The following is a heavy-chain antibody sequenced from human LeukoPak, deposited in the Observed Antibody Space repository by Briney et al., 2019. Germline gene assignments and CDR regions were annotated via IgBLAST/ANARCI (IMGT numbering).Heavy chain of an antibody. D-gene: IGHD3-10*01. Sequence: PGGSLKLSCAASGFTFSGSAIHWVRQSSGKGLEWVGHIDKKDNFYATTSAASVTGRFTISRDDSKNTAYLQMNSLKTEDTALYYCVIPQGTTGGSVKWFDPWGQGTLVTVSS. V-gene: IGHV3-73*01. CDR2: IDKKDNFYAT. CDR1: GFTFSGSA. CDR3: VIPQGTTGGSVKWFDP. J-gene: IGHJ5*02.